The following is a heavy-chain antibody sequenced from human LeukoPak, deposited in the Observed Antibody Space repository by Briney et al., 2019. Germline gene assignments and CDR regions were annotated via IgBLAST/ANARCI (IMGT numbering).Heavy chain of an antibody. CDR2: ISSNGGST. CDR3: ARGGTYMTTVTPFEY. J-gene: IGHJ4*02. CDR1: GFTFSSYA. V-gene: IGHV3-64*01. Sequence: GGSLRLSCAASGFTFSSYAMHWVRQAPGKGLEYVSAISSNGGSTYYANSVKGRFTISRDNSKNTLYLQMGSLRAEAMAVYYCARGGTYMTTVTPFEYWGQGTLVTVSS. D-gene: IGHD4-17*01.